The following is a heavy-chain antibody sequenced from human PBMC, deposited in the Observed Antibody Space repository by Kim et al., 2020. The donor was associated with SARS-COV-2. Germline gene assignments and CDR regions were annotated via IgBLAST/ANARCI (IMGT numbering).Heavy chain of an antibody. Sequence: GGSLRLSCAASGFTFSNAWMSWVRQAPGKGLEWVGRIKSKTDGGTTDYAAPVKGRFTISRDDSKNTLYLQMNSLKTEDTAVYYCTTAYIYSGSYFFHWGQGTLVTVSS. V-gene: IGHV3-15*01. CDR2: IKSKTDGGTT. D-gene: IGHD1-26*01. CDR1: GFTFSNAW. CDR3: TTAYIYSGSYFFH. J-gene: IGHJ4*02.